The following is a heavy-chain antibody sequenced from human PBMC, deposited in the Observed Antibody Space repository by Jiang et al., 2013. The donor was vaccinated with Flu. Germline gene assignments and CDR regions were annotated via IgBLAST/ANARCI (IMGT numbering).Heavy chain of an antibody. V-gene: IGHV3-64*01. CDR3: ARAIDVAAAGTIYFQH. J-gene: IGHJ1*01. CDR2: ISSNGGST. D-gene: IGHD6-13*01. CDR1: GFTFSSYS. Sequence: CAASGFTFSSYSMQWVRQAPGKGLEYIASISSNGGSTYHANSVKGRFTISRDNSKNTLYLQMGGVRAEDMAVYYCARAIDVAAAGTIYFQHWGQGTLVTVSS.